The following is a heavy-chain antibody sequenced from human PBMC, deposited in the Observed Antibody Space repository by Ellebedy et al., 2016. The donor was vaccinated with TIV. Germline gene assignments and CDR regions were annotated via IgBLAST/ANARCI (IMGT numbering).Heavy chain of an antibody. V-gene: IGHV4-59*01. CDR1: GGXXXTYX. CDR3: TGNVILTGCSQ. Sequence: MPSETLSLTCTVSGGXXXTYXXXLXXXRPGKGLEWIGDIYNSGSANYDPSLKSRVTISIDTSKTQLSLRLPSVTAADTAVYYCTGNVILTGCSQWGQGTLVTVSS. CDR2: IYNSGSA. D-gene: IGHD3-9*01. J-gene: IGHJ1*01.